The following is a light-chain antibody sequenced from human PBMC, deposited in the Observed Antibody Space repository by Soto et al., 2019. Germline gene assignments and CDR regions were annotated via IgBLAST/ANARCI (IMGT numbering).Light chain of an antibody. Sequence: DIQMTQSPSTLSASVGDRVTITFRASQTITRWLAWYQQKPWKAPKLLIYEASSLQSGVPSRFSGSGSGTEFTLTISSLQTEDFGTYYCQQYTYHSPGSFGGGTKVEIK. V-gene: IGKV1-5*03. CDR2: EAS. J-gene: IGKJ4*01. CDR1: QTITRW. CDR3: QQYTYHSPGS.